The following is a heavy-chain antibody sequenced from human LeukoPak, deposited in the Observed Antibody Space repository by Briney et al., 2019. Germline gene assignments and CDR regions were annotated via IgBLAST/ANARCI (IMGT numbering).Heavy chain of an antibody. Sequence: PGRSLRLSCSASGFTFDDYAMHWVRQAPGKGLEWVSGISWNSGSIGYADSVKGRFTISRDNAKNSLYLQMNSLRAEDTAVYYCAKRGIAVAGTLDYWGQGTLVTVSS. CDR3: AKRGIAVAGTLDY. CDR2: ISWNSGSI. V-gene: IGHV3-9*01. CDR1: GFTFDDYA. J-gene: IGHJ4*02. D-gene: IGHD6-19*01.